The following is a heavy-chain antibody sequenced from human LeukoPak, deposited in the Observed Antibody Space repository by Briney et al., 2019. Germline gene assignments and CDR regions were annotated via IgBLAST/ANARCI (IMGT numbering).Heavy chain of an antibody. CDR3: ARDMWEYSGSYPGSDY. V-gene: IGHV1-2*06. Sequence: GASVKVSCKASGYTFTGYYMHWLRQAPGQGLEWMGRINPNSGGTNYAQKFQGRGTMTRDTSIRTAYMELSRLRSDDTAVYYCARDMWEYSGSYPGSDYWGQGTLVTVSS. D-gene: IGHD1-26*01. J-gene: IGHJ4*02. CDR2: INPNSGGT. CDR1: GYTFTGYY.